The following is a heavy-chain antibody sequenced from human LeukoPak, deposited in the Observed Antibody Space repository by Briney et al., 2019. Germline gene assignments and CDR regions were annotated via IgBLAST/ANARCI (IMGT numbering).Heavy chain of an antibody. D-gene: IGHD3-9*01. CDR3: VRRVRYFGQNDY. CDR1: GASMSDYY. V-gene: IGHV4-59*08. CDR2: IYYTGST. Sequence: PSETLSLTCTVSGASMSDYYWSWIRQPPGKGLDWGGYIYYTGSTNYTPPLKSRVTMSVDTSKNQISLKLSSVTAADSAVYYCVRRVRYFGQNDYWGQGTLVTVSS. J-gene: IGHJ4*02.